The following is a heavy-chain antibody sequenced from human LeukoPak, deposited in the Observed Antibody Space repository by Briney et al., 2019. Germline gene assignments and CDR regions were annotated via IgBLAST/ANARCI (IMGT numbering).Heavy chain of an antibody. J-gene: IGHJ6*02. Sequence: GGSLRLPCAASGFTFSSYAMHWVRQAPGKGLEWVAVISYDGSNKYYADSVKGRFTISRDNSKNTLYLQMNSLRAEDTAVYYCARDLLPNYYGMDVWGQGTTVTVSS. CDR1: GFTFSSYA. CDR3: ARDLLPNYYGMDV. CDR2: ISYDGSNK. V-gene: IGHV3-30-3*01.